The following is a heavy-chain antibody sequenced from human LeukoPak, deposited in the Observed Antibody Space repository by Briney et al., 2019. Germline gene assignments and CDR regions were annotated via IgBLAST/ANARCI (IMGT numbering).Heavy chain of an antibody. V-gene: IGHV3-15*01. CDR1: GFTFSNAW. Sequence: PGGSLRLSCAASGFTFSNAWMSWVRQAPGKGLEWVGRIKSKTDGGTTDYAAPVKGRFTISRDDSKNTLYLQMNSLKTEDTAVYYCTIGIGITMIVVVITDAFDIWGQGTMVTVSS. D-gene: IGHD3-22*01. CDR2: IKSKTDGGTT. J-gene: IGHJ3*02. CDR3: TIGIGITMIVVVITDAFDI.